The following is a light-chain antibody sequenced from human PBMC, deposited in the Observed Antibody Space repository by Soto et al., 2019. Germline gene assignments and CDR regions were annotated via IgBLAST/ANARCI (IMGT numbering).Light chain of an antibody. CDR3: QTCGTGNVL. J-gene: IGLJ2*01. CDR1: SGHSSYA. V-gene: IGLV4-69*02. Sequence: QPVLTQSPSASASLGASVKLTCTLSSGHSSYAIAWHQQQPEKGPRYLMKLNSDGRHSKGDGIPDRFSGSSSGAERYLTISSLQSEDEADYYCQTCGTGNVLFGGGTQLTVL. CDR2: LNSDGRH.